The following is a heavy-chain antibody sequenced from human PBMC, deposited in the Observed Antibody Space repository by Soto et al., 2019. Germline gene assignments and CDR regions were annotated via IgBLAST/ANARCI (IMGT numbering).Heavy chain of an antibody. V-gene: IGHV4-30-4*01. CDR1: GGSISSGDYY. D-gene: IGHD3-22*01. Sequence: QVQLQESGPGLVKPSQTLSLTCTVSGGSISSGDYYWSWIRQPPGKGLEWIGYIYYSGSTYYNPSLKCRVTISVDTSKNLFSLKLGSVTAADTAVYYCARAFSDSSGYYQWGFDYWGQGTLVTVSS. J-gene: IGHJ4*02. CDR3: ARAFSDSSGYYQWGFDY. CDR2: IYYSGST.